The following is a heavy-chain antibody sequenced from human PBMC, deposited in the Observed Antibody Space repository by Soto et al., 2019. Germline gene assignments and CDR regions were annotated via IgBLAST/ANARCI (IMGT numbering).Heavy chain of an antibody. V-gene: IGHV4-30-4*01. J-gene: IGHJ4*02. CDR2: ISYSRST. CDR1: GGSISSGNYY. D-gene: IGHD1-7*01. CDR3: ATMGTPATGLYYSDY. Sequence: SETLSLTCTVSGGSISSGNYYWSWIRQPPGKGLEWIGFISYSRSTYYNASLKSRVTISVDTSKNQFSLNLSFVTAADTAVYYCATMGTPATGLYYSDYWGQGTLVTVSS.